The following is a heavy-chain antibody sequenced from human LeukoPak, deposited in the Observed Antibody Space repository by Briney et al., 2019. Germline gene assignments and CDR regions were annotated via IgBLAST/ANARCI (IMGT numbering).Heavy chain of an antibody. CDR2: IYYSGST. D-gene: IGHD6-13*01. Sequence: SETLSLTCTVSGGSINSYYWSWIRQPPGKGLEWIGYIYYSGSTNYSPSLKSRVTISVDTSKNQFSLKLSSVTAADTAVYYCASSGSFRQQLIRWGQGTLVTVSS. CDR3: ASSGSFRQQLIR. CDR1: GGSINSYY. J-gene: IGHJ4*02. V-gene: IGHV4-59*01.